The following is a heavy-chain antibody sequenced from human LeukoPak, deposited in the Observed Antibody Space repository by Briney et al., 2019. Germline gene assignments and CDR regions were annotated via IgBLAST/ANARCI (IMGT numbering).Heavy chain of an antibody. CDR1: GGSISSYY. J-gene: IGHJ6*03. CDR3: ARDYSNYGGYYYYYYMDV. Sequence: SETPSLTCTVSGGSISSYYWSWIRQPAGKGLGWIGRIYTSGSTNYNPSLKSRVTMSVDTSKNQFSLKLSSVTAADTAVYYCARDYSNYGGYYYYYYMDVWGKGTTVTVSS. CDR2: IYTSGST. D-gene: IGHD4-11*01. V-gene: IGHV4-4*07.